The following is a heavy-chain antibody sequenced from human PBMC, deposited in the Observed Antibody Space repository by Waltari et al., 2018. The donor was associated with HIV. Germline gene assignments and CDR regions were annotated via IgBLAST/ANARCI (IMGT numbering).Heavy chain of an antibody. V-gene: IGHV3-30*02. CDR2: TRDDGRDK. J-gene: IGHJ4*02. CDR3: VKDQTNTWSFDN. Sequence: QVQLVESGGGVVQPGGSLSLSCAASGFTFSRFGMHWVRQGPGKGLGWVAFTRDDGRDKYYVDSVKGRFTISRDNSKNTLSLQMNSLRFEDTAVYYCVKDQTNTWSFDNWGQGSLVTVSS. CDR1: GFTFSRFG.